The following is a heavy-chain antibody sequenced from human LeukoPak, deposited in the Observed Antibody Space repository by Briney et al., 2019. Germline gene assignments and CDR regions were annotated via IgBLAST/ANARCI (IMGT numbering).Heavy chain of an antibody. Sequence: SETLSLTCTVSGGSISIYYWSWIRQPPGKGLEWIGYIYYSGSTNYNPSLKSRVTISVDTSKNQFSLKLSSVTAADTAVYYCARWALTSYDSSGYYYGMDVWGQGTTVTVSS. J-gene: IGHJ6*02. V-gene: IGHV4-59*08. CDR1: GGSISIYY. D-gene: IGHD3-22*01. CDR2: IYYSGST. CDR3: ARWALTSYDSSGYYYGMDV.